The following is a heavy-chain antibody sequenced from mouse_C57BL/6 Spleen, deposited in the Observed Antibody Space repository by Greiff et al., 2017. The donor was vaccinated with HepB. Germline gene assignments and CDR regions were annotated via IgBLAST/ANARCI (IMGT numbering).Heavy chain of an antibody. CDR2: IWSGGST. CDR1: GFSLTSYG. CDR3: AKKADVYYAMDY. Sequence: VKLVESGPGLVQPSQSLSITCTVSGFSLTSYGVHWVRRPPGKGLEWLGVIWSGGSTDYNAAFISRLSISKDNSKSQVFFKMNSLQADDTAIYYCAKKADVYYAMDYWGQGTSVTVSS. J-gene: IGHJ4*01. V-gene: IGHV2-4*01.